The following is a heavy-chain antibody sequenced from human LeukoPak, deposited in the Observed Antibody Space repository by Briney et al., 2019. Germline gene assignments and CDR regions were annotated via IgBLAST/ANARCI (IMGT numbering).Heavy chain of an antibody. J-gene: IGHJ4*02. CDR1: GFTFSIAL. V-gene: IGHV3-15*01. CDR2: IKSKTDGGTT. Sequence: PGGSLRLSCAASGFTFSIALMSWVRQAPGKGLEWVGRIKSKTDGGTTDYAAPVKGRFTIVRDDSKNTLYLQMNSLKTEDTAVYYCTTAKRGEGDYWGQGTLVTVSS. CDR3: TTAKRGEGDY. D-gene: IGHD3-10*01.